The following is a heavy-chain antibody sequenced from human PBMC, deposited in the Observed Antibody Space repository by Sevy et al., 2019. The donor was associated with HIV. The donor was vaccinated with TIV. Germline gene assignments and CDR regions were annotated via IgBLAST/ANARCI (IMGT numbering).Heavy chain of an antibody. CDR2: INQDGSEK. CDR3: ARAMGV. V-gene: IGHV3-7*01. CDR1: GITISSHW. J-gene: IGHJ6*02. Sequence: GGCLRLSCVGSGITISSHWMNWVRQAPGKGLERVANINQDGSEKYHVDSVKGRFTISRDNAKNSGYLQMHSLRVQDSGVYYCARAMGVWGQGTTVTVS.